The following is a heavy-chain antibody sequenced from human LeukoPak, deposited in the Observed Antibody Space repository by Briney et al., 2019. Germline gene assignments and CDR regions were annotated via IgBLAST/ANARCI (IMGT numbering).Heavy chain of an antibody. V-gene: IGHV4-39*07. D-gene: IGHD3-3*01. CDR1: GGSIISSSYY. J-gene: IGHJ6*03. CDR2: IYYSGSS. CDR3: ARGRHYDFWSGYPDGYYYYMDV. Sequence: SETLSLTCTVSGGSIISSSYYWGWIRQPPGKGLEWIGRIYYSGSSYYNPSLKSRVTMSVDTSKNQFSLKLSSVTAADTAVYYCARGRHYDFWSGYPDGYYYYMDVWGKGTTVTVSS.